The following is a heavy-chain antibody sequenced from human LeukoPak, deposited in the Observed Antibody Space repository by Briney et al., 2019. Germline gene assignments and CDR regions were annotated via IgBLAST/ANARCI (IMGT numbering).Heavy chain of an antibody. CDR1: GFTFSSYG. D-gene: IGHD3-10*01. Sequence: GGSLRLSCAASGFTFSSYGMSWVRQAPGKGLEWVSVIGGRDGSTYYADSVKGRFIISRDNSKNTLYVQMNSLRAEDTAVYYCAKGHYYGSGSLDYWGQGTLVTVSS. CDR2: IGGRDGST. CDR3: AKGHYYGSGSLDY. J-gene: IGHJ4*02. V-gene: IGHV3-23*01.